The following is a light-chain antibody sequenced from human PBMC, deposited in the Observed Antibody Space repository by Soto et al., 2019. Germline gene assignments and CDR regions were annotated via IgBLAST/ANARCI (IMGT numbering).Light chain of an antibody. J-gene: IGLJ1*01. CDR3: KSFTTSDTYV. Sequence: QSALTQPASVSGSPGQSIAISCTGTSSDVGAYNYVSWYLQYPGKAPKVVIFDVSFRASGVSNRFSGCESGNTASLTISGLQAEDEADYYCKSFTTSDTYVFGTGTKVTVL. CDR2: DVS. CDR1: SSDVGAYNY. V-gene: IGLV2-14*01.